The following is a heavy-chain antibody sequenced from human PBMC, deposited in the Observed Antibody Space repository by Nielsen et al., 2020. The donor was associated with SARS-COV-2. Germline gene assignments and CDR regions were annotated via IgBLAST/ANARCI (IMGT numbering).Heavy chain of an antibody. D-gene: IGHD6-6*01. J-gene: IGHJ3*02. CDR3: ARQGDSSSETDAFDI. CDR1: GYSFTSYW. V-gene: IGHV5-51*01. Sequence: KVSCKGSGYSFTSYWIGWVRQMPGKGLEWMGIIYPGDSDTRYSPSFQGQVTIPADKSISTAYLQWSSLKASDTAMYYCARQGDSSSETDAFDIWGQGTMVTVSS. CDR2: IYPGDSDT.